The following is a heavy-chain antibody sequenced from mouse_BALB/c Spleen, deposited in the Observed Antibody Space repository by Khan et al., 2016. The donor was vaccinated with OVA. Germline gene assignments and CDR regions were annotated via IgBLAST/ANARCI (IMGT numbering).Heavy chain of an antibody. CDR2: INPSNGGT. V-gene: IGHV1S81*02. CDR1: GYTFTSYY. D-gene: IGHD1-1*02. Sequence: QVQLKESGAELVKPGASVRLSCKASGYTFTSYYLYWVKQRPGHGLEWIGDINPSNGGTNFNENFKTKATLTVDKSSSTAYMQLSSLTSEDSAVYYCTRSGYGAFAYWGQGTLVIVSA. J-gene: IGHJ3*01. CDR3: TRSGYGAFAY.